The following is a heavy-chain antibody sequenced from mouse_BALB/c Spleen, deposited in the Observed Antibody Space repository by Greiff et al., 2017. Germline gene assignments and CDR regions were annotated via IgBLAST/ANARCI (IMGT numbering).Heavy chain of an antibody. CDR3: ARSFEAYYGNYEGY. CDR1: GYTFTSYT. Sequence: QVQLQQSAAELARPGASVKMSCKASGYTFTSYTMHWVKQRAGQGLEWIGYINPSSGYTEYNQKFKDKTTLTADKSSSTAYMQLSSLTSEDSAVYYCARSFEAYYGNYEGYWGQGTTLTVSS. CDR2: INPSSGYT. J-gene: IGHJ2*01. D-gene: IGHD2-10*01. V-gene: IGHV1-4*02.